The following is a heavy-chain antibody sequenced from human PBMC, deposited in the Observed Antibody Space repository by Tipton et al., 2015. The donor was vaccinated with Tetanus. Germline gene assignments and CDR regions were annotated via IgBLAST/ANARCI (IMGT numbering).Heavy chain of an antibody. J-gene: IGHJ4*02. CDR2: IYYSGSA. CDR1: GGSISSGGYY. CDR3: ASLPMVIGLYYFDY. V-gene: IGHV4-31*11. D-gene: IGHD5-18*01. Sequence: TLSLTCAVSGGSISSGGYYWSWIRQHPGKGLEWIGYIYYSGSAYYSPSLKSRVTITVDTSKNQFSLKLSSVSAADTAVYYCASLPMVIGLYYFDYWGQGTLVTVSS.